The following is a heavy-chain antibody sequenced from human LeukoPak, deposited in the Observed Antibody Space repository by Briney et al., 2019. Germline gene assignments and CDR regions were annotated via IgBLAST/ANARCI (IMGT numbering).Heavy chain of an antibody. CDR1: GGSFVGYG. V-gene: IGHV1-69*01. CDR3: ARGLWFGEPYYYYYGMDV. CDR2: IIPIFGTA. J-gene: IGHJ6*02. Sequence: GSSVKVSCEASGGSFVGYGFSWVRQAPAQGLEWMGGIIPIFGTANYAQKFQGRVTITADESTSTAYMELSSLRSEDTAVYYCARGLWFGEPYYYYYGMDVWGQGTTVTVSS. D-gene: IGHD3-10*01.